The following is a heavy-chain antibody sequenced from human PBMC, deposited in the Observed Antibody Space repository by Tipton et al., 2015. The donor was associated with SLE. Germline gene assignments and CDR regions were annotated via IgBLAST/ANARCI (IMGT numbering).Heavy chain of an antibody. CDR3: ARAGYSGSYYGYYYYGMDV. CDR1: DGSISSHY. D-gene: IGHD1-26*01. V-gene: IGHV4-59*11. J-gene: IGHJ6*02. CDR2: IYYSGST. Sequence: TLSLTCTVADGSISSHYWSWIRQPPGKGLEWIGYIYYSGSTNYNPSLKSRVTISVDTSKNQFSLKLSSVTAADTAVYYCARAGYSGSYYGYYYYGMDVWGQGTTVTVSS.